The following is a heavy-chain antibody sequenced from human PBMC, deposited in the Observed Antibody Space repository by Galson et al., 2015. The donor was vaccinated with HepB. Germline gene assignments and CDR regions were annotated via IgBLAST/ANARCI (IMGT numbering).Heavy chain of an antibody. CDR2: ISGSGGST. CDR1: GFTFSSYA. J-gene: IGHJ3*02. V-gene: IGHV3-23*01. D-gene: IGHD2-2*02. Sequence: SLRLSCAASGFTFSSYAISWVRQAPGKGLEWVSAISGSGGSTYYADSVKGRFTISGDNSKNTLYLQMNSLRAEDTAVYYCAKDLLGYCSSTSCYTNEAGAFDIWGQGTMVTVSS. CDR3: AKDLLGYCSSTSCYTNEAGAFDI.